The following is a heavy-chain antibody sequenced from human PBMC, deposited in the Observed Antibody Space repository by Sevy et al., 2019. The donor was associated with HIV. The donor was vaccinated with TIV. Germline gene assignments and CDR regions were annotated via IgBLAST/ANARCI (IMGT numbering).Heavy chain of an antibody. Sequence: SETLSLICTVSGDSISGYYWSWIRQPAGKGLEWIGRIYSTGRSNYHPSLKRRVTMSVDTSKNKFSLRLSSVTAADTAVYFCAREADGYNYVAEFWGQGTLVTVSS. CDR2: IYSTGRS. J-gene: IGHJ4*02. V-gene: IGHV4-4*07. D-gene: IGHD5-12*01. CDR3: AREADGYNYVAEF. CDR1: GDSISGYY.